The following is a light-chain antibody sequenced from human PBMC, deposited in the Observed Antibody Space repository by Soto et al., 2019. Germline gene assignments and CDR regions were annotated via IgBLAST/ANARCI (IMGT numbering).Light chain of an antibody. CDR3: QQYISYSPWT. J-gene: IGKJ1*01. V-gene: IGKV3-20*01. CDR1: QSVSSSY. Sequence: EIVLTHSPGSLCFSRGEIATLSFRAIQSVSSSYLAWYQQKPGQAPRLLIYGASSRATGIPDRFSGSGSGTEFTLIISSLQPDDFATYYCQQYISYSPWTFGQGTKVDIK. CDR2: GAS.